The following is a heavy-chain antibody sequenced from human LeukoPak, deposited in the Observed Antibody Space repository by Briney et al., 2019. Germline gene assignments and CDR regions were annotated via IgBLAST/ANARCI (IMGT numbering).Heavy chain of an antibody. CDR3: ASGGGWVFFN. CDR1: GFTFSSCG. Sequence: GGSLRLSCAASGFTFSSCGMHWVRQAPGKGPEWVAFIGYEGSDKLYADSVKGRFTISRDNARNSQFLQMNSLRVDDTAVYYCASGGGWVFFNWGQGTLVTVSS. D-gene: IGHD6-19*01. J-gene: IGHJ4*02. CDR2: IGYEGSDK. V-gene: IGHV3-30*02.